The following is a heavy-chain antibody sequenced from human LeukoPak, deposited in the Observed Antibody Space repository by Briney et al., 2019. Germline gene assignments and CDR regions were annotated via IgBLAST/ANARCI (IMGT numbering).Heavy chain of an antibody. V-gene: IGHV3-48*03. CDR1: GFTFSSYE. CDR2: ISTSGNTR. CDR3: ARELSGTTSYYFDY. Sequence: PGGSLRLSCAAPGFTFSSYEMNWVRQAPGKGLEWVSYISTSGNTRYYADSVKGRFTISRDNAKNSLYLQMNSLRVEDTAVYYCARELSGTTSYYFDYWGQGTLVTVSS. J-gene: IGHJ4*02. D-gene: IGHD1-7*01.